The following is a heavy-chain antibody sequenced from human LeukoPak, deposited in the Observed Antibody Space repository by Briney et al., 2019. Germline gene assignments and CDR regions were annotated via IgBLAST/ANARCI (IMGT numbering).Heavy chain of an antibody. D-gene: IGHD3-16*02. CDR1: GYTFTSYA. CDR3: AREYYDYVWGSYPLGY. CDR2: INAGNGNT. J-gene: IGHJ4*02. V-gene: IGHV1-3*01. Sequence: ASVKVSCKASGYTFTSYAMHWVRQAPGQRLEWMGWINAGNGNTKYSQKFQGRVTITRDTSASTAYMELSSLRSEDTAVYYCAREYYDYVWGSYPLGYWGQGTLVTVSS.